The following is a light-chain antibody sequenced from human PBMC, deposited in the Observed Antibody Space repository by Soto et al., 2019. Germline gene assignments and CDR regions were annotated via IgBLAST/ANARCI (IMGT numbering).Light chain of an antibody. Sequence: QSVLTQTPSASGTPGQKVTISCSGGSSNIGGYTVNWYQQVPGTAPRLLIYNNNQRPSGVPDRFSGFKSGTSASLAISGPQPEDEAHYYCAAWDDSHNGYVFGTGTKSPS. V-gene: IGLV1-44*01. CDR3: AAWDDSHNGYV. CDR2: NNN. J-gene: IGLJ1*01. CDR1: SSNIGGYT.